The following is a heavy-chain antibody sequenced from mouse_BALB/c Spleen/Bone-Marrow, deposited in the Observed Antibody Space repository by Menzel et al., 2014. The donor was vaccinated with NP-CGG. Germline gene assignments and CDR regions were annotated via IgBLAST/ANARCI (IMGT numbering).Heavy chain of an antibody. V-gene: IGHV7-1*02. J-gene: IGHJ4*01. Sequence: EVKLVESGGGLVQPGGSLRLSCAPSGFTFSDFYMEWVRQPPGKRLEWIAASRNKANDYTTEYSASVKGRFIVSRDTSQSILYLKMNALRGEDTATYYGARDDVSRAMDYWGQGPSVTVSS. CDR3: ARDDVSRAMDY. CDR1: GFTFSDFY. CDR2: SRNKANDYTT.